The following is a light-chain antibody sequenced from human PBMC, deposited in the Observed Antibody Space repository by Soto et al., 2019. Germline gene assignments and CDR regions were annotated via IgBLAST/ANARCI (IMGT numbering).Light chain of an antibody. V-gene: IGKV1-5*01. CDR1: QSISSW. J-gene: IGKJ1*01. CDR2: DAS. Sequence: DIQMTQSPSTLSASVGDRVTITCRASQSISSWLAWYQQKPGKAPKLLIYDASSLESGVPSRFSGSGSGTEFTLTISSLQPDDFATDYGQQYNSYSPRFGQGTKVESK. CDR3: QQYNSYSPR.